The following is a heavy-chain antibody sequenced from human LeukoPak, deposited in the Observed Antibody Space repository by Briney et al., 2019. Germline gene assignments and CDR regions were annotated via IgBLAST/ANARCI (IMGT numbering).Heavy chain of an antibody. CDR3: ARQIGLQLYGMDV. J-gene: IGHJ6*02. D-gene: IGHD6-13*01. Sequence: TGESLKISCKGSGYSFTSLWIAWVRQMPGKGLEWMGVIYPGDSDTRYSPSFQGQVTISADKSISTAYLQWSSLKASDTAMYYCARQIGLQLYGMDVWGQGTTVTVSS. V-gene: IGHV5-51*01. CDR1: GYSFTSLW. CDR2: IYPGDSDT.